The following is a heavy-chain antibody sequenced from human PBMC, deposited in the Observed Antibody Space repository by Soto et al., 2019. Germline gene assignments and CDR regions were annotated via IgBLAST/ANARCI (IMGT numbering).Heavy chain of an antibody. CDR2: IIPIFGTA. CDR3: ARVRGDYDSSGYYAFQH. J-gene: IGHJ1*01. V-gene: IGHV1-69*13. Sequence: ASVKVSCKASGGTFSSYAISWVRQAPGQGLEWMGGIIPIFGTANYAQKFQGRVTITADESTSTAYMELSSLRSEDTAVYYCARVRGDYDSSGYYAFQHWGQGTLVTVSS. CDR1: GGTFSSYA. D-gene: IGHD3-22*01.